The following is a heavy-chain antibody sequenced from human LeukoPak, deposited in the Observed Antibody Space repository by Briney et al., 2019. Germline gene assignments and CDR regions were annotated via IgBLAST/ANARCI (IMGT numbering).Heavy chain of an antibody. CDR3: AALGDSYGMPEDYFDY. D-gene: IGHD5-18*01. CDR1: GGSISSYY. Sequence: ETLSLTCTVSGGSISSYYWSWIRQPPGKGLEWIGYIYYSGSTNYNPSLKSRVTISVDTSKNQFSLKLSSVTAADTAVYYCAALGDSYGMPEDYFDYWGQGTLVTVSS. V-gene: IGHV4-59*08. CDR2: IYYSGST. J-gene: IGHJ4*02.